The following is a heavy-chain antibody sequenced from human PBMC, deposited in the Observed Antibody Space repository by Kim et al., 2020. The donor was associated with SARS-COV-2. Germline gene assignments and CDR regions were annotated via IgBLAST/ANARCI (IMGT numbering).Heavy chain of an antibody. J-gene: IGHJ4*02. Sequence: SETLSLTCTVSGVSISSGGYYWSWICQHPGKGLEWIGYIYYSGSTYYNPSLKSRVTISVDTSKNQFSLKLSSVTASDTAVCYCAIVGFYYVSWIQWAFDYVGQVTLVTVSS. CDR1: GVSISSGGYY. V-gene: IGHV4-31*03. CDR2: IYYSGST. CDR3: AIVGFYYVSWIQWAFDY. D-gene: IGHD3-10*02.